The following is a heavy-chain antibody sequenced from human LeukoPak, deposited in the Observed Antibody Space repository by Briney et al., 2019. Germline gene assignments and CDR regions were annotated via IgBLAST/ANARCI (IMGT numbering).Heavy chain of an antibody. D-gene: IGHD6-19*01. Sequence: GGSLRLSCAASGFTFSSYAVSWVRQAPGKGLEWVSAMSGSGGNTYYADSVKGRFTISRDNSKNTLYLQMNSLRAEDTAVYYCAKEGAYSSGWYGQYYFDYWGQGTLATVSS. CDR2: MSGSGGNT. V-gene: IGHV3-23*01. J-gene: IGHJ4*02. CDR3: AKEGAYSSGWYGQYYFDY. CDR1: GFTFSSYA.